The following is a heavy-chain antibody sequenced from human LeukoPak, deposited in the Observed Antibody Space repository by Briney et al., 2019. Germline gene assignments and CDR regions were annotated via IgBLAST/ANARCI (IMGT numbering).Heavy chain of an antibody. CDR1: GGSFSGYY. Sequence: KSSETLSLTCAVYGGSFSGYYWSWIRQPPGKGLEWIGEINHSGSTNYNPSLKSRVTISVDTSKNQFSLKLSSVTAADTAVYYCARHSITMVRGVMSYYYYYYMDVWGKGTTVTISS. J-gene: IGHJ6*03. CDR2: INHSGST. V-gene: IGHV4-34*01. CDR3: ARHSITMVRGVMSYYYYYYMDV. D-gene: IGHD3-10*01.